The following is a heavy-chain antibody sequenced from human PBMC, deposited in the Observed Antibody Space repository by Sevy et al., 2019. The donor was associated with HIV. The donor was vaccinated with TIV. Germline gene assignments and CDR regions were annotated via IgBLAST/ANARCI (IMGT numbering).Heavy chain of an antibody. D-gene: IGHD4-17*01. Sequence: ASVKVSCKASGYSFTDNYLHWVRQAPGQGLEWMGRINPLSGGTKYAQIFQGRVTMTRDTSINTSYLELSRLRFDDTALYYCARKAGTTHYGLLDYWGQGSLVTVSS. CDR2: INPLSGGT. CDR1: GYSFTDNY. CDR3: ARKAGTTHYGLLDY. V-gene: IGHV1-2*06. J-gene: IGHJ4*02.